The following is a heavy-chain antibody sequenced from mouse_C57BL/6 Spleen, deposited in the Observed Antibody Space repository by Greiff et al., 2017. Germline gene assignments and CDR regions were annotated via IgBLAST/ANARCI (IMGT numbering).Heavy chain of an antibody. CDR1: GYTFTSYW. D-gene: IGHD3-1*01. Sequence: QVQLQQPGAELVRPGSSVKLSCEASGYTFTSYWMHWVKQRPIQGLEWIGNIDPSDSETHYNQKFKDKATLTVDKSSSTAYMQLSSLTSEDSAVYYCARWKHTHSSGSFDYWGQGTTLTVSS. CDR3: ARWKHTHSSGSFDY. CDR2: IDPSDSET. J-gene: IGHJ2*01. V-gene: IGHV1-52*01.